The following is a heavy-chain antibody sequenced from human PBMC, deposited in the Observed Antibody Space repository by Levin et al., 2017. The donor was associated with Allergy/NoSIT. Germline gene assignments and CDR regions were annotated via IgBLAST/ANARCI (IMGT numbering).Heavy chain of an antibody. Sequence: LSLTCAASGFPFNNSAMSWVRQAPGKGLEWVSAIINSGVGTYYADSVKGRFTISRDNSKNTMCLQMNSLRAEDTAVYFCAKDAIRGSDQPYYFDYWGQGTLVTASS. J-gene: IGHJ4*02. CDR3: AKDAIRGSDQPYYFDY. D-gene: IGHD6-19*01. CDR2: IINSGVGT. CDR1: GFPFNNSA. V-gene: IGHV3-23*01.